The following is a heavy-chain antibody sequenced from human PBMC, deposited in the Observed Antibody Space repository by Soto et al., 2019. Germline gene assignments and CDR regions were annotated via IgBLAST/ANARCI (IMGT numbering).Heavy chain of an antibody. D-gene: IGHD3-10*01. Sequence: EVQLVESGGGLVQPGGSLRLSCAASGFTVSSNYMSWVRQAPGKGLEWVSVIYSGGSTYYADSVKGRFTISRDNSKNTLYLQMISLRAEDTAVYYCARDMVRVLYAEYFQHWGQGTLVTVSS. CDR1: GFTVSSNY. J-gene: IGHJ1*01. CDR3: ARDMVRVLYAEYFQH. CDR2: IYSGGST. V-gene: IGHV3-66*01.